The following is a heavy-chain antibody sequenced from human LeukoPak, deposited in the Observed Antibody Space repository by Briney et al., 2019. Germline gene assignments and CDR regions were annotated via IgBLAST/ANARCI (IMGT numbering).Heavy chain of an antibody. CDR2: IIPIFGTA. CDR1: GGTFSSYA. J-gene: IGHJ5*02. D-gene: IGHD6-13*01. CDR3: AREVEGEQQLFGP. Sequence: SVKVSCKASGGTFSSYAISWVRQAPGQGLEWMGGIIPIFGTANYAQKFQGRVTITADKSTSTAYMELSSLRSEDTAVYYCAREVEGEQQLFGPWGQGALVTVAS. V-gene: IGHV1-69*06.